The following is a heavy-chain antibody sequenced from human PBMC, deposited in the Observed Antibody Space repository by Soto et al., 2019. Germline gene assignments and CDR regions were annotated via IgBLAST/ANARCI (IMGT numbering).Heavy chain of an antibody. D-gene: IGHD2-2*01. Sequence: QVQLVQSGAEVKKPGSSVKVSCKASGGTFGSYAISWVRQAPGQGLEWMGGIIPIPGTANYAQKFQGRVTTAADESTSTAYMELSSLRSEDTAGYYCARSQGSSTSLEIYYYYYYGMDVWGQGTTVTVSS. J-gene: IGHJ6*02. V-gene: IGHV1-69*01. CDR1: GGTFGSYA. CDR3: ARSQGSSTSLEIYYYYYYGMDV. CDR2: IIPIPGTA.